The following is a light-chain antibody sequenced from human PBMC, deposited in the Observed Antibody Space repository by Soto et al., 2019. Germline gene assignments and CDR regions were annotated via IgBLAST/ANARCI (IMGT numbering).Light chain of an antibody. Sequence: QPVLTQPPSVSGAPGQRVTISCTGSSSNIGAPYDVHWYQQFPGTAPRVIIYGNSNRPSGVPDRFSGSKSGTSASLAITGLQAEDEADYYCQSYDSSLRGSVFGGGTKLTVL. CDR2: GNS. CDR3: QSYDSSLRGSV. J-gene: IGLJ3*02. V-gene: IGLV1-40*01. CDR1: SSNIGAPYD.